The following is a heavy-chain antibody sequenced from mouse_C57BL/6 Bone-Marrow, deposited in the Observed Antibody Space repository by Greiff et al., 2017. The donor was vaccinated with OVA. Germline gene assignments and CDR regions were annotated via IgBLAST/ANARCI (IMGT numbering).Heavy chain of an antibody. CDR1: GFTFSDYY. V-gene: IGHV5-12*01. D-gene: IGHD4-1*01. Sequence: EVKLVESGGGLVQPGGSLKLSCAASGFTFSDYYMSWVRQTPEKRLEWVAYISNGGGSTYYPDTVKGRFTISRDNAKNTLYLQMSRLKSEDTAMYYCARGRDWGFAYWGQGTLVTVSA. CDR3: ARGRDWGFAY. J-gene: IGHJ3*01. CDR2: ISNGGGST.